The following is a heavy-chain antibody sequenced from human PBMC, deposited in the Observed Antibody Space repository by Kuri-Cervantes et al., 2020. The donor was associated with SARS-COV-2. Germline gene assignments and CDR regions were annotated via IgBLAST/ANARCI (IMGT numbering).Heavy chain of an antibody. J-gene: IGHJ5*02. CDR2: ISTSGDTI. V-gene: IGHV3-48*01. D-gene: IGHD1-7*01. CDR3: STLKWNYL. CDR1: GFTFSSLP. Sequence: GESLKISCVASGFTFSSLPMNWVRQTPGRGLEWISHISTSGDTIYYADSVKGRFTISRDNAKNSLYLEMNSLRAEDTAVHFCSTLKWNYLWGQGTLVTVSS.